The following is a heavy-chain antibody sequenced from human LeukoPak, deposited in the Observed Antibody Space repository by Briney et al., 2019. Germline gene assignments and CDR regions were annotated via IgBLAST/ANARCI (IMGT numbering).Heavy chain of an antibody. V-gene: IGHV4-59*08. Sequence: PSETLSLTCTVSGGSISSYYWSWIRQPPGKGLEWIGYIYYSGSTNYNPSLQSRVSLSVDTSEKQSSLKLSSVTAADTAVYYCASQAGRFDYWGQGTLVTVSS. CDR1: GGSISSYY. J-gene: IGHJ4*02. CDR2: IYYSGST. CDR3: ASQAGRFDY.